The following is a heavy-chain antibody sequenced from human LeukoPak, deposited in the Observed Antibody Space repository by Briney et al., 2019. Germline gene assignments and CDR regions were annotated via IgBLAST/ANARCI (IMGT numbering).Heavy chain of an antibody. J-gene: IGHJ4*02. CDR2: ISYDGSNK. D-gene: IGHD3-10*01. CDR1: GFTFSSYG. V-gene: IGHV3-30*03. Sequence: GGSLRLSCAASGFTFSSYGMHWVRQAPGKGLEWVAVISYDGSNKYYADSVKGRFTISRDNSKNTLYLQMNSLRAEDTAVYYCARGGRYYGSGSYYTFDYWGQGTLVTVSS. CDR3: ARGGRYYGSGSYYTFDY.